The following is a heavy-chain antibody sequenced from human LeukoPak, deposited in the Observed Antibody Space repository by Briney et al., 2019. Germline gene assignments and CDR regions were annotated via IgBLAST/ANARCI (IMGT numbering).Heavy chain of an antibody. V-gene: IGHV5-51*01. D-gene: IGHD2-2*01. CDR3: ATHSGDCSSTSCPFAY. Sequence: PGESLKISCKGSGYSFTSYWIGWVRQMPGEGLEWRGIIYPGDSDTRYSPSFQGEVTISADKSTSTAYLQWSSLKASDTAMSYCATHSGDCSSTSCPFAYWGQGTLVTVSS. CDR2: IYPGDSDT. CDR1: GYSFTSYW. J-gene: IGHJ4*02.